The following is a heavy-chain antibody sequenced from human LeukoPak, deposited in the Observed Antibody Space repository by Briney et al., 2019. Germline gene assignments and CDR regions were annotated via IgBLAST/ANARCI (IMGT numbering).Heavy chain of an antibody. Sequence: GGSLRLSCAASGFTVSSNYMSWVRQAPGKGLEWVSVIYSGGSTYYADSVKGRFTISRDNSKNTLYLQMNSLRAEDTAVYYCARGLQQQRVVDVWGKGTTVTVSS. D-gene: IGHD6-13*01. V-gene: IGHV3-53*01. CDR3: ARGLQQQRVVDV. CDR2: IYSGGST. CDR1: GFTVSSNY. J-gene: IGHJ6*04.